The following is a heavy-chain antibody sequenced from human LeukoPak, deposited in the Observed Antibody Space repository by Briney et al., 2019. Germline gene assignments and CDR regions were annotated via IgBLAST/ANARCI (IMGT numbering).Heavy chain of an antibody. D-gene: IGHD3-10*01. Sequence: KAGGSLRLSCAASGFTFSSYAMNWVRQAPGKGLEWVSSIGNSGNYIYYADSVRGRFTISRDNAKNSLFLQMNSLRAEDTAVYYCARVGVSGTYFSEWGRGTLVTVSS. CDR1: GFTFSSYA. CDR3: ARVGVSGTYFSE. J-gene: IGHJ4*02. CDR2: IGNSGNYI. V-gene: IGHV3-21*01.